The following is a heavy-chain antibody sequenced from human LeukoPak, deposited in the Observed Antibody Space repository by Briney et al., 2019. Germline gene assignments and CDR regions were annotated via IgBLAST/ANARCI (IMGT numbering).Heavy chain of an antibody. CDR3: ASRPPYSGSYPRPDDAFDI. V-gene: IGHV1-18*01. D-gene: IGHD1-26*01. CDR2: ISAYNGNT. J-gene: IGHJ3*02. Sequence: ASVKVSCKASGYTFTSYGISWVRQAPGQGLEWMGWISAYNGNTNYAQKLQGRVTMTTDTSTSTAYMELRSLRSDDTAVYYCASRPPYSGSYPRPDDAFDIWSQGTMVTVSS. CDR1: GYTFTSYG.